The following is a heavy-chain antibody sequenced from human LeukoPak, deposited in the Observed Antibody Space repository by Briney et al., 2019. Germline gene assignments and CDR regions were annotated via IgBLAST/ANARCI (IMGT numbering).Heavy chain of an antibody. V-gene: IGHV1-69*13. Sequence: SVKVSCKASGGTFSSYAISWVRQAPGQGLEWMGGIIPIFGTTNYAQNFQGRVTITADESTSTAYMELSSLRSEDTAVYYCARAGLEMATNPEGRSPYYYYYMDVWGKGTTVTVSS. CDR1: GGTFSSYA. D-gene: IGHD5-24*01. J-gene: IGHJ6*03. CDR2: IIPIFGTT. CDR3: ARAGLEMATNPEGRSPYYYYYMDV.